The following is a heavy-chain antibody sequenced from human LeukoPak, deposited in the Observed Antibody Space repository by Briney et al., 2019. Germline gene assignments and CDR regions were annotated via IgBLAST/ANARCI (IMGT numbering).Heavy chain of an antibody. CDR1: GYTFTSYA. D-gene: IGHD3-9*01. Sequence: ASVKVSCKASGYTFTSYAMHWVRQAPGQRLEWMGWINAGNGNTKYSQKLQGRVTMTTDTSTSTAYMELRSLRSDDTAVYYCARGHYDILTGNNWFDPWGQGTLVTVSS. V-gene: IGHV1-3*01. J-gene: IGHJ5*02. CDR2: INAGNGNT. CDR3: ARGHYDILTGNNWFDP.